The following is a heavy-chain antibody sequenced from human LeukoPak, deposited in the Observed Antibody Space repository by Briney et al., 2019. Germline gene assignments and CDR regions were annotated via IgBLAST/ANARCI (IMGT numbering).Heavy chain of an antibody. CDR1: GFTFSSYG. CDR2: ISSSSSYI. V-gene: IGHV3-21*01. CDR3: ARVGYSYGYSNDY. J-gene: IGHJ4*02. D-gene: IGHD5-18*01. Sequence: GGSLRLSCAASGFTFSSYGMHWVRQAPGKGLKWVSSISSSSSYIYYADSVKGRFTISRDNAKNSLYLQMNSLRAEDTAVYYCARVGYSYGYSNDYWGQGTLVTVSS.